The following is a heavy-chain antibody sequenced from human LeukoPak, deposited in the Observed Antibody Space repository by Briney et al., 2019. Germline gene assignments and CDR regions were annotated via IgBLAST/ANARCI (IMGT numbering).Heavy chain of an antibody. J-gene: IGHJ3*02. CDR1: LGSLSIYY. D-gene: IGHD4-17*01. V-gene: IGHV4-4*07. CDR3: ARMTTVSSGAFDI. Sequence: ETLSLTPTLSLGSLSIYYWSSIRQPAQGGLEWIGRIYNSGSTNYNPSLKSRVTMSVDKSKNKFSLQLSCVTAADTAVYYCARMTTVSSGAFDIWGQGTMVTVSS. CDR2: IYNSGST.